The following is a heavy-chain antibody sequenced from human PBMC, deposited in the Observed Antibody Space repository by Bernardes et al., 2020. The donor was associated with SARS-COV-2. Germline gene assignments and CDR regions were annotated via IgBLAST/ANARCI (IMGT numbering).Heavy chain of an antibody. D-gene: IGHD2-2*01. CDR3: ARHVGGEKYQLLCYRGCWFDP. J-gene: IGHJ5*02. Sequence: SETLSLTCTVSGGSISSSSYYWGWIRQPPGKGLEWIGSIYYSRSTYYNPSLKSRVTISVDTSKNQFSLKLSSVTAADTAVYYCARHVGGEKYQLLCYRGCWFDPWGQGTLVTVSS. CDR1: GGSISSSSYY. CDR2: IYYSRST. V-gene: IGHV4-39*01.